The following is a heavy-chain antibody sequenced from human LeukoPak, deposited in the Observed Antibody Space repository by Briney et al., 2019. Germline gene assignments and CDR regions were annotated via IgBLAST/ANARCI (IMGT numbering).Heavy chain of an antibody. CDR2: IYYSGST. Sequence: SETLSLTCTVSGGSISSYYWSWIRQPPGKGLECIGYIYYSGSTNYNPSLKSRVTISVDTSKNQFSLKLSSVTAADTAVYYCARDRPGYCSSTSCSEGYYYMDVWGKGTTVTVSS. CDR3: ARDRPGYCSSTSCSEGYYYMDV. CDR1: GGSISSYY. J-gene: IGHJ6*03. V-gene: IGHV4-59*01. D-gene: IGHD2-2*01.